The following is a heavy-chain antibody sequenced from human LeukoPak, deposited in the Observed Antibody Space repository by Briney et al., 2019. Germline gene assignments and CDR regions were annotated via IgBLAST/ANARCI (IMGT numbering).Heavy chain of an antibody. CDR3: ARDWGTYRPFEY. V-gene: IGHV6-1*01. CDR1: GDSVSSNSAA. D-gene: IGHD3-16*01. Sequence: SQTLSLTCALSGDSVSSNSAAWNWIRQSPSRGLEWLGRTFYRSKWYNDYAVSVQSRITINPDTSKNQFSLQLNSVTPEDTAVYYCARDWGTYRPFEYWGQGTLVTVSS. J-gene: IGHJ4*02. CDR2: TFYRSKWYN.